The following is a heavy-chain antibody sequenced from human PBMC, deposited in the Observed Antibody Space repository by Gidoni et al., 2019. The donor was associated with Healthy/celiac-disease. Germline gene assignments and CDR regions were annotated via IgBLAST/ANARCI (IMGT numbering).Heavy chain of an antibody. CDR3: AKELQMILDY. D-gene: IGHD3-16*01. J-gene: IGHJ4*02. CDR1: GFNFSSYG. V-gene: IGHV3-30*18. CDR2: ISYDGSNK. Sequence: QVQLVESGGGVVNPGRSLRLSCAAPGFNFSSYGMPWVRQAPGKGLEGVAVISYDGSNKYYADSVKGRFTISRDNSKNTLYLQMNSLRAEDTAVYYCAKELQMILDYWGQGTLVTVSS.